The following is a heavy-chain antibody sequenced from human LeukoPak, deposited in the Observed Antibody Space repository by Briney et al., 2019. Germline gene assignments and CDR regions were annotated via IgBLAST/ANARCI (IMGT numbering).Heavy chain of an antibody. J-gene: IGHJ4*02. CDR3: ARVPYSSGWYHGDY. Sequence: SLQISCQGSGYSFXSYWIGWVRQMPGKGLEWMGIIYPGDSDTRYSPSFQGQVTISADKSISTAYLQWSSLKASDTAMYYCARVPYSSGWYHGDYWGQGTLVTVSS. V-gene: IGHV5-51*01. D-gene: IGHD6-19*01. CDR1: GYSFXSYW. CDR2: IYPGDSDT.